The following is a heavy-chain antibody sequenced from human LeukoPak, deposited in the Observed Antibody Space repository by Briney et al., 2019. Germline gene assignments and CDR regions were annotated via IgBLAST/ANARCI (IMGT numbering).Heavy chain of an antibody. CDR3: ARVPCSSTSCYREDFFDY. CDR2: ISYDGSNK. CDR1: GFAFSSYA. V-gene: IGHV3-30-3*01. D-gene: IGHD2-2*02. Sequence: GGSLRLSCAASGFAFSSYAIHWVRQAPGKGLEWVSVISYDGSNKYYADSVKGRFTISRDNSKNTLYLQMNSLRAEDTAVYYCARVPCSSTSCYREDFFDYWGQGTLVTVSS. J-gene: IGHJ4*02.